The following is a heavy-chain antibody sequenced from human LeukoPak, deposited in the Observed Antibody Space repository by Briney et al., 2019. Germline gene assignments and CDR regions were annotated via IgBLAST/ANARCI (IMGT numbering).Heavy chain of an antibody. CDR1: GYTFTDYY. CDR2: INPNSGGT. CDR3: ARGNVDTAMVTPYAYYYYYYGMDV. V-gene: IGHV1-2*06. J-gene: IGHJ6*02. D-gene: IGHD5-18*01. Sequence: ASVKVSCKASGYTFTDYYMDWVRQAPGQGLEWMGRINPNSGGTSYAQRFQGRVTMTRDTSISTAYMELSRLRSDDTAVYYCARGNVDTAMVTPYAYYYYYYGMDVWGQGTTVTVSS.